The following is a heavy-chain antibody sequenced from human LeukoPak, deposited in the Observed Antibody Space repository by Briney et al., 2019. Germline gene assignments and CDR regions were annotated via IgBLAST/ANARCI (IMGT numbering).Heavy chain of an antibody. D-gene: IGHD3-22*01. CDR2: ISYDGSNK. CDR3: AKDDSVYDSSGYYYCLDY. CDR1: GSTFSSYG. V-gene: IGHV3-30*18. Sequence: GRSLRLSCAASGSTFSSYGMHWVRQAPGKGLEWVAVISYDGSNKYYADSVKGRFTISRDNSKNTLYLQMNSLRAEDTAVYYCAKDDSVYDSSGYYYCLDYWGQGTLVTVSS. J-gene: IGHJ4*02.